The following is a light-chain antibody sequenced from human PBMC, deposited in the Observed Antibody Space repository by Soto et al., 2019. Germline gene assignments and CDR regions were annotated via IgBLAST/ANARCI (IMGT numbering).Light chain of an antibody. CDR2: DVS. CDR1: RRDVGGYNY. CDR3: SSYTSSSTLV. Sequence: SVVPQPPPLSGSPGQSITPSCPGNRRDVGGYNYVSWYQQHPGKAPKLMIYDVSNRPSGVSNRFSGSKSGNTASLTISGLQAEDEADYYCSSYTSSSTLVFGTGTNVTVL. V-gene: IGLV2-14*01. J-gene: IGLJ1*01.